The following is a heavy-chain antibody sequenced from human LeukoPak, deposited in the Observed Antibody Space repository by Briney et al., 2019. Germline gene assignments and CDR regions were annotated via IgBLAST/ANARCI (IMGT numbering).Heavy chain of an antibody. CDR3: ARSGTTSGWHYLDY. D-gene: IGHD6-19*01. CDR1: GFIFDDYA. Sequence: GGSLRLSCAASGFIFDDYAMHWVRQAPGKGLEWVSGISWNSGSIDYADSVKGRFTISRDNAKNSLYLQMNSLRAEDTALYYCARSGTTSGWHYLDYWGQGTLVTVSS. CDR2: ISWNSGSI. J-gene: IGHJ4*02. V-gene: IGHV3-9*01.